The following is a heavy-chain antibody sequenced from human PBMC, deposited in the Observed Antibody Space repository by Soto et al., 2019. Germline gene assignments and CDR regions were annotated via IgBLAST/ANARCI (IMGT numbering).Heavy chain of an antibody. CDR3: ADDSSGYPQGY. V-gene: IGHV1-69*12. CDR2: IIPIFGTA. D-gene: IGHD3-22*01. CDR1: GGTFSSYA. Sequence: QVQLVQSGAEVKKPGSSVKVSCKASGGTFSSYAISWVRQAPGQGLEWMGGIIPIFGTANYAQKFQGRVTMTADDSTSTAYMELGSVRSEDTAVYHCADDSSGYPQGYWGQGTLVTVSA. J-gene: IGHJ4*02.